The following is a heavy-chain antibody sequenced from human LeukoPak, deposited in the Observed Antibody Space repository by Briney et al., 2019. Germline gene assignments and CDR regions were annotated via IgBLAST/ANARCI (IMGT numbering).Heavy chain of an antibody. V-gene: IGHV3-33*01. CDR2: IWYDGSNK. CDR1: GFTFSSYG. D-gene: IGHD6-19*01. Sequence: PGGSLRLSCAASGFTFSSYGMHWVRQAPGKGLEWVAVIWYDGSNKYYADSVKGRFTISRDNSKNTLYLQMNSLRAEDTAVYYCARGLVAGGYYYYGMDVWGQGTTVTVSS. CDR3: ARGLVAGGYYYYGMDV. J-gene: IGHJ6*02.